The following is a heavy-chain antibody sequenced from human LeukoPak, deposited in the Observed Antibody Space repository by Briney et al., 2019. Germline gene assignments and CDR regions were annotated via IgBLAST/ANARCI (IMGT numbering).Heavy chain of an antibody. CDR3: TTEDIVVVVGAYDP. CDR2: IKSKTDGGTT. J-gene: IGHJ5*02. D-gene: IGHD2-15*01. Sequence: GGSLRLSCAASGFTFSHAWMTWVRQGPGKGLEWVGRIKSKTDGGTTDYAAPVKGRFTISRDDSKNTLYLQMNSLKIEDTAVYYCTTEDIVVVVGAYDPWGQGTLVTISS. V-gene: IGHV3-15*01. CDR1: GFTFSHAW.